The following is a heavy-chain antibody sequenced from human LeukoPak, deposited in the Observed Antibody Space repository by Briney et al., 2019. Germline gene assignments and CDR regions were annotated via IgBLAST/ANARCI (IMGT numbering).Heavy chain of an antibody. Sequence: GESLKISCKGSGYSFTSYWIGWVRQMPGKGLEWMGIIYPGDSDTRYSPSFQGQVTISADESISTAYLQWSSLKASDTAMYYCASPSPGIAVAGTRDDAFDIWGQGTMVTVSS. CDR1: GYSFTSYW. CDR3: ASPSPGIAVAGTRDDAFDI. V-gene: IGHV5-51*01. CDR2: IYPGDSDT. J-gene: IGHJ3*02. D-gene: IGHD6-19*01.